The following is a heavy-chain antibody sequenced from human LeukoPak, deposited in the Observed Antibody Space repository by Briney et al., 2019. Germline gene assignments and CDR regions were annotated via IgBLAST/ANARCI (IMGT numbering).Heavy chain of an antibody. Sequence: GASVKVSCKASGYTFTGYYIHWVRQAPGQGLEWMGWINPDSGDTNYVQKFLGRVTITRDTSTSTAYMEVSSLRSDDTAMYNSARDLTGSRAAAGDWFDPWGQGTLVTVSS. V-gene: IGHV1-2*02. CDR2: INPDSGDT. J-gene: IGHJ5*02. CDR1: GYTFTGYY. D-gene: IGHD6-13*01. CDR3: ARDLTGSRAAAGDWFDP.